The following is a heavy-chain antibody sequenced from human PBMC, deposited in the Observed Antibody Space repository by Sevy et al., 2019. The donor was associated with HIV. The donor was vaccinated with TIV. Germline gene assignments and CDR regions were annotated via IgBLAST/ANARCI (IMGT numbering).Heavy chain of an antibody. Sequence: GGSLRLSCAASGFTVSSNYMSWARQAPGKGLEWVSVIYSGGSTYYADSVKGRFTISRDNSKNTLYLQMNSLRAEDTAVYYCARGLGATPYYFDYWGQGTLVTVSS. J-gene: IGHJ4*02. CDR1: GFTVSSNY. CDR3: ARGLGATPYYFDY. CDR2: IYSGGST. V-gene: IGHV3-53*01. D-gene: IGHD1-26*01.